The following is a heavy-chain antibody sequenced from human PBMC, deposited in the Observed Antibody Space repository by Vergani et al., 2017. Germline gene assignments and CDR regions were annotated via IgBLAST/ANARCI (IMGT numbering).Heavy chain of an antibody. CDR2: ISSSSSTI. J-gene: IGHJ4*02. Sequence: EVQLVESGGGLVQPGGSLRLSCAASGFTFSSYSMNWVRQAPGKGLEWVSYISSSSSTIYYADSVKGRFTISRDNAKNSLYLQMNSLRAEDTAVYYCARALRFLRWLLLDYWGQGTLVTVSS. CDR1: GFTFSSYS. V-gene: IGHV3-48*04. CDR3: ARALRFLRWLLLDY. D-gene: IGHD3-3*01.